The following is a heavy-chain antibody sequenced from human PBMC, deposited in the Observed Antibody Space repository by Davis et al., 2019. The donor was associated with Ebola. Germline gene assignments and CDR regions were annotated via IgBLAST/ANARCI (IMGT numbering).Heavy chain of an antibody. V-gene: IGHV4-59*08. CDR3: GRHFDYDYGADAFNI. D-gene: IGHD4/OR15-4a*01. CDR1: GGSITGYY. CDR2: IHYSGVT. Sequence: MPSETLSLTCTLSGGSITGYYWSWIRQPPGKGLEWIGYIHYSGVTNYNPSLNSRVTISVDTSKNQFSLRLSSVTAADTAMYYCGRHFDYDYGADAFNIWGQGTMVSVSS. J-gene: IGHJ3*02.